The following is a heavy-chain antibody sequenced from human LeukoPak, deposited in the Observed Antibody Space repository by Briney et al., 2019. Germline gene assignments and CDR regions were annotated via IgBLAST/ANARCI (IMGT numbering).Heavy chain of an antibody. D-gene: IGHD5-24*01. J-gene: IGHJ4*02. V-gene: IGHV3-7*01. CDR1: GFTFSSYW. Sequence: PGGSLRLSCAASGFTFSSYWMNWVRQVPGKGLECLVNIKEDGSETYYADSVKGRFTIPRDNPKNLLFLQINSLRVEDTAVYYCARETPRRGETRDGYRWGQGTVVTVSS. CDR3: ARETPRRGETRDGYR. CDR2: IKEDGSET.